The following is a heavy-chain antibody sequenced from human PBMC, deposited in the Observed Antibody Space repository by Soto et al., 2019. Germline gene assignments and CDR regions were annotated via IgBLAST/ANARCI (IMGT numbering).Heavy chain of an antibody. Sequence: GESLKISCKGSGYSFTSYWISWVRQMPGKGLEWMGRIDPSDSYTNYSPSFQGHVTISADKSISTAYLQWSSLKASDTAMYYCAKTIAAAGKYSYYYYGMDVWGQGTTVTVSS. CDR3: AKTIAAAGKYSYYYYGMDV. CDR2: IDPSDSYT. V-gene: IGHV5-10-1*01. CDR1: GYSFTSYW. J-gene: IGHJ6*02. D-gene: IGHD6-13*01.